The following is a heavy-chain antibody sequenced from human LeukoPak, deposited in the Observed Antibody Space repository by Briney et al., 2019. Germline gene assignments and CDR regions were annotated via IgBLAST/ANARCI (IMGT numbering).Heavy chain of an antibody. CDR3: ASVRRGFGESSKYYSYYYMAV. CDR2: IYYSGTT. V-gene: IGHV4-39*01. CDR1: GGSVRSSSYY. D-gene: IGHD3-10*01. Sequence: SETLSLTCTVSGGSVRSSSYYWGWIRQPPGKGLEWIGNIYYSGTTYYNPSLKSRVTISVDTSKNQFSLKLSAVTAADTAVYYCASVRRGFGESSKYYSYYYMAVWGNGTTVTISS. J-gene: IGHJ6*03.